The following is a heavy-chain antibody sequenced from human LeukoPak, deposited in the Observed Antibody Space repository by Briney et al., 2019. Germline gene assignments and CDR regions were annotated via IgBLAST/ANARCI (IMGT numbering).Heavy chain of an antibody. CDR1: GFTFSSYA. Sequence: PGGSLRLSCAASGFTFSSYAMSWVRQAPGKGLEWVSAISGSGGSAYHADPVKGRFTISRDNSKNTLYLQMNSLRAEDTAVYYCARGDYGDYLKTHWGTWFDPWGQGTLVTVSS. CDR3: ARGDYGDYLKTHWGTWFDP. V-gene: IGHV3-23*01. CDR2: ISGSGGSA. J-gene: IGHJ5*02. D-gene: IGHD4-17*01.